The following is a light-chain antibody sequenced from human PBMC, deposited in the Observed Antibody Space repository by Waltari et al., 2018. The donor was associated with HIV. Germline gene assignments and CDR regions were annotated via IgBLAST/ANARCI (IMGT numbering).Light chain of an antibody. CDR3: SSYVNTDTLI. J-gene: IGLJ2*01. Sequence: HSALTQPASVSGSPGQSITISCTGSSTDIGFYNLVSWYQPHPGKAPQLSIYQVHSRPSGVPDRFSGSKSGNTASLTISMLQTDDEADYYCSSYVNTDTLIFGGGTKLTVL. V-gene: IGLV2-14*01. CDR1: STDIGFYNL. CDR2: QVH.